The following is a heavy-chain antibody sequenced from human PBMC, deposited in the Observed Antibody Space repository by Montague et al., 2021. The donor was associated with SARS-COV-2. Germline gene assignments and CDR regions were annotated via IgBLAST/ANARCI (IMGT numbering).Heavy chain of an antibody. Sequence: SETLSLTCTVSGGSISSSSYYWGWIRQPPGKGLEWIGSIYYSGSTYSNPSLKGRVTISVDTSKNPFSLKLSSVTAADTAVYYCARQLGSTMIVVVTRNWFDPWGQGTLVTVSS. D-gene: IGHD3-22*01. V-gene: IGHV4-39*01. J-gene: IGHJ5*02. CDR3: ARQLGSTMIVVVTRNWFDP. CDR2: IYYSGST. CDR1: GGSISSSSYY.